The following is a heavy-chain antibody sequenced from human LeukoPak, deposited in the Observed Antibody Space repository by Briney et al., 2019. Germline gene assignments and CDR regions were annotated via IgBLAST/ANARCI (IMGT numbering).Heavy chain of an antibody. CDR3: AKDFALVIID. D-gene: IGHD3/OR15-3a*01. Sequence: GGSLRLSCAASGFTFSSYGMHWVRQAPGKGLEWVAFIRYDGSNKYYADPVKGRFTISRDNSKNTLYLQMNTLRAEDTAVYYCAKDFALVIIDWGQGTLVTVSS. J-gene: IGHJ4*02. CDR2: IRYDGSNK. V-gene: IGHV3-30*02. CDR1: GFTFSSYG.